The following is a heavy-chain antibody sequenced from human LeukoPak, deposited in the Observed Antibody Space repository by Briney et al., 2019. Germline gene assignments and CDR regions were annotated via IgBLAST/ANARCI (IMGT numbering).Heavy chain of an antibody. CDR3: AKGHCCLTAAGFDAVDI. CDR2: IWYDGSNK. D-gene: IGHD6-13*01. J-gene: IGHJ3*02. V-gene: IGHV3-33*06. Sequence: GRSLRLSSAASGFTFIIYGVLGVRQAPGKGLEWVAVIWYDGSNKYYADPVKGRFPISRDNSKTTPYLQMNSLTAQDTAGYYFAKGHCCLTAAGFDAVDIWGQGTMVTVSS. CDR1: GFTFIIYG.